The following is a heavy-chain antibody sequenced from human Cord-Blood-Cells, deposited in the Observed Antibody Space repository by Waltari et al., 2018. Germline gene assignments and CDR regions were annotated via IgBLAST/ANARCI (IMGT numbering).Heavy chain of an antibody. CDR2: IIPILSTA. Sequence: QVQLVQSGAEVKKPGSSVKVSCKASGGTFSSYAISWVRQAPGQGLEWMGGIIPILSTANYAREFQGRVTITADESTSTADMELSSLRSEDTAVYDCASGYSSSSGYYYGMDVWGQGTTVTVSS. J-gene: IGHJ6*02. D-gene: IGHD6-6*01. CDR3: ASGYSSSSGYYYGMDV. V-gene: IGHV1-69*01. CDR1: GGTFSSYA.